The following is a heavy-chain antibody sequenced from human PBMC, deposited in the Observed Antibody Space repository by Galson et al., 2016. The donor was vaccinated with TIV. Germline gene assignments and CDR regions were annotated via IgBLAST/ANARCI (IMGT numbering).Heavy chain of an antibody. CDR3: ARGTEVGATAYWYFDL. D-gene: IGHD1-26*01. CDR1: GGTFSNYA. V-gene: IGHV1-69*04. Sequence: SVKVSCKASGGTFSNYAISWVRQAPGQGLEWMGRIIPILGIANYAEKIQGRATITADKSTSTAYMELSSLRSDDTAGYYCARGTEVGATAYWYFDLWGRGTLVTVSS. CDR2: IIPILGIA. J-gene: IGHJ2*01.